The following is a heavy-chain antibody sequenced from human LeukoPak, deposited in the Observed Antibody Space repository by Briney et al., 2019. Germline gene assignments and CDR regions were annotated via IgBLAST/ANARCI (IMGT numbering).Heavy chain of an antibody. CDR2: IYYSGST. V-gene: IGHV4-31*03. Sequence: SETLSLTCTVSGGSISSGGYYWSWIRQRPGKGLEWIGYIYYSGSTYYNPSLKSRVTISVDTSKNQFSLKLSSVTAADTAVYYCARNRRGMMDVWGQGTTVTVSS. J-gene: IGHJ6*02. CDR1: GGSISSGGYY. CDR3: ARNRRGMMDV. D-gene: IGHD1-14*01.